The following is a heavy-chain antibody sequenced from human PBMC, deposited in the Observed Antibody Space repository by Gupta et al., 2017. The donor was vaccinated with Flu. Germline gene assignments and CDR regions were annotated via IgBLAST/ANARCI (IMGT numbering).Heavy chain of an antibody. Sequence: EVQLVESGGGLVQPGGSLRLSCATSGFTFSSYDMHWVRQVTGKGLEWFSSIGTAGDTYYPGSVKGRFIISRENAKNSLYLQMSSLRAEDTAVYYCARGLGAYYTAWGYFDNWGPGTLVTVSS. CDR3: ARGLGAYYTAWGYFDN. J-gene: IGHJ4*02. D-gene: IGHD4-17*01. CDR2: IGTAGDT. CDR1: GFTFSSYD. V-gene: IGHV3-13*01.